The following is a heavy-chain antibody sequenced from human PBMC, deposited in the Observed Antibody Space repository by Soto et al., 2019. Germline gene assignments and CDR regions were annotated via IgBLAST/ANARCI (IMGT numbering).Heavy chain of an antibody. CDR2: ISGDGTTT. J-gene: IGHJ6*02. V-gene: IGHV3-74*01. CDR3: ASDRLVEDFDYDCFYLMVV. Sequence: EVQVVESGGDFVQPGGSLRLSCAASGFSFSSYWMHWVRRGPGKGLVWVSRISGDGTTTNYADSVKGRCTVSRANGRYSLLLQLCSLRFEDTGVYYFASDRLVEDFDYDCFYLMVVWGQGALVTLSS. CDR1: GFSFSSYW. D-gene: IGHD3-9*01.